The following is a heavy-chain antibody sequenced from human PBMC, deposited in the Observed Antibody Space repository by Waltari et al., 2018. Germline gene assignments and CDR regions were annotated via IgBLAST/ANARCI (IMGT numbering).Heavy chain of an antibody. D-gene: IGHD3-22*01. V-gene: IGHV4-39*07. J-gene: IGHJ4*02. Sequence: QLQLQESGPGLVKPSETLSLTCTVSGGSISSSSYYWGWIRQPPGKGLEWIGSIYYSGSTYYNPSLKSRVTISVDTSKNQFSLKLSSVTAADTAVYYCARVSRDSSGYLDYWGQGTLVTVSS. CDR2: IYYSGST. CDR1: GGSISSSSYY. CDR3: ARVSRDSSGYLDY.